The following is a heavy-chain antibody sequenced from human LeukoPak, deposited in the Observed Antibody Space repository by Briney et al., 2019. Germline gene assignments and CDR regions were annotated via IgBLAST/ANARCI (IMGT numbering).Heavy chain of an antibody. CDR3: ARSYSSSWKY. CDR2: INHSGST. D-gene: IGHD6-13*01. Sequence: SETLSLTCAVYGGSFSGYYWSWIRQPPGKGLEWIGEINHSGSTNYNPSLKSRVTISVDTSKNQFSLKLSSVTAADTAVYYCARSYSSSWKYWGQGTLVTVSS. V-gene: IGHV4-34*01. J-gene: IGHJ4*02. CDR1: GGSFSGYY.